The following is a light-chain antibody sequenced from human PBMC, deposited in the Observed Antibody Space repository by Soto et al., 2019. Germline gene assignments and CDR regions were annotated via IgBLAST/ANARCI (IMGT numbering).Light chain of an antibody. CDR2: GAS. V-gene: IGKV3-20*01. CDR3: QQYDRSPL. CDR1: QSVSNSH. Sequence: EIVLTQSPGTLSLSPGERATLSCRARQSVSNSHLAWYQQKPGQAPRLLIYGASSRATGISDRFSGSGSGTDFTLTISRLEPEDFAVYYCQQYDRSPLFGGGTKVEI. J-gene: IGKJ4*01.